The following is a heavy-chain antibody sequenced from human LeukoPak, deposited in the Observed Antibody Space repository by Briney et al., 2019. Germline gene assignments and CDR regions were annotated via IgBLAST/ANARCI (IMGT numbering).Heavy chain of an antibody. Sequence: SETLSLTCAVYGGSFSGYYWGWIRQPPGKGLEWIGEINHSGSTNYNPSLKSRVTISVDTSKNQISLKLSSVTAADTAVYYCARACSGGSCYVAWGQGTLVTVSS. V-gene: IGHV4-34*01. CDR2: INHSGST. CDR3: ARACSGGSCYVA. D-gene: IGHD2-15*01. CDR1: GGSFSGYY. J-gene: IGHJ5*02.